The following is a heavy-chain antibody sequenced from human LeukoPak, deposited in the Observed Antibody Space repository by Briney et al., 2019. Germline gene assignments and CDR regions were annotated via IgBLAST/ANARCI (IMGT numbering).Heavy chain of an antibody. CDR1: GLKLRSVG. CDR2: INQDGSDK. CDR3: ARDRSLGCDH. J-gene: IGHJ4*02. Sequence: GGSMSPSRRASGLKLRSVGMTWVRKAQGKGLEWVANINQDGSDKYYVDSVKGRFTISRDNAKNSLYLQMNSLRVEDTAVYYCARDRSLGCDHWGRGTLVTVSS. D-gene: IGHD1-26*01. V-gene: IGHV3-7*03.